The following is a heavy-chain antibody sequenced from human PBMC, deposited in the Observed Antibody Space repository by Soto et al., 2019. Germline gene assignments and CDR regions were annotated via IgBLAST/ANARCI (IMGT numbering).Heavy chain of an antibody. Sequence: TSETLSLTCTVSGGSISSSSYYWGWIRQPPGKGLEWIGSTYYSGSTYYNPSLKSRVTISVDTSKNQFSLKLSSVTAADTAVYYCASQIWFGEFRFDYWGQGTLVTVSS. V-gene: IGHV4-39*01. CDR3: ASQIWFGEFRFDY. J-gene: IGHJ4*02. D-gene: IGHD3-10*01. CDR1: GGSISSSSYY. CDR2: TYYSGST.